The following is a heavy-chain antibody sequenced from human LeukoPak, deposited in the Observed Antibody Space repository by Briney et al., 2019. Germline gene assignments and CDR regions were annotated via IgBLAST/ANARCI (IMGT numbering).Heavy chain of an antibody. CDR1: GFTFSSYE. V-gene: IGHV3-48*03. CDR3: ARVQRGIAVALDY. Sequence: GGSLRLSCAASGFTFSSYEMNWVRQAPGQGLEWVSYISTTGSSIYYADSVKGRFTISRDNVKNLLYLQMNSLRAEDTAVYYCARVQRGIAVALDYWGQGTLATVSS. J-gene: IGHJ4*02. CDR2: ISTTGSSI. D-gene: IGHD6-19*01.